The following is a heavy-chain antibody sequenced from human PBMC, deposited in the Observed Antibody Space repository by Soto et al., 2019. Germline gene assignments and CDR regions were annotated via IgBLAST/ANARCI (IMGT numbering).Heavy chain of an antibody. Sequence: PGESLKISCKGSGYSFTSYWIGWVRQMPGKGLEWMGIIYPGDSDTRYSPSFQGQVTISADKSISTAYLQWSSLKASDTAMYYCARQTPIFGVVTPSGNWFDPWGQGTLVTVSS. V-gene: IGHV5-51*01. D-gene: IGHD3-3*01. J-gene: IGHJ5*02. CDR1: GYSFTSYW. CDR3: ARQTPIFGVVTPSGNWFDP. CDR2: IYPGDSDT.